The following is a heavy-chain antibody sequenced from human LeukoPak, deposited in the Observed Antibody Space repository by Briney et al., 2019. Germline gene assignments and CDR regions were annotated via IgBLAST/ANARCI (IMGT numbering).Heavy chain of an antibody. CDR2: KKQDGSEK. CDR3: AKKAQYDGHYPLDY. Sequence: PGGSLRLSCAASGFTFSSYWMHWVRQAPGKGLEWVANKKQDGSEKYYVDSVKGRFTISRDNAKNSLYLQMNSLRAEDTALYFCAKKAQYDGHYPLDYWGQGTLVTVSA. CDR1: GFTFSSYW. J-gene: IGHJ4*02. D-gene: IGHD4/OR15-4a*01. V-gene: IGHV3-7*03.